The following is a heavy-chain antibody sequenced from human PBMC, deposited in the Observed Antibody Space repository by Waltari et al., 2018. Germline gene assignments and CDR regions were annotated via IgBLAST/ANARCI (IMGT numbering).Heavy chain of an antibody. Sequence: QVQLVQSGAEVKKPGASVKVSCKASGYTFTRYDITWVRQATGQGLEWMGWMNPNSGNTGYAQKFQGRVTITADTSTDTAYMELSSLRSEDTAVYYCATAGGMIAYWGQGTLVTVSS. V-gene: IGHV1-8*02. CDR3: ATAGGMIAY. D-gene: IGHD2-8*02. CDR2: MNPNSGNT. J-gene: IGHJ4*02. CDR1: GYTFTRYD.